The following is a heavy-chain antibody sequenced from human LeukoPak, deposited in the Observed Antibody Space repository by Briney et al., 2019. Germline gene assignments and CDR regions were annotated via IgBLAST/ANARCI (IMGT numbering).Heavy chain of an antibody. D-gene: IGHD2-2*01. Sequence: GGSLRLTCAASGFTQSSYAMRGVRQAPGRGLEGGPVILGSGVTTYYADSGRGRFTISRDNSKNTLYLQMNSLRAEDTAKYYCAKDARAYCSSTSCYQFDYWGQGTLVTVSS. V-gene: IGHV3-23*01. CDR2: ILGSGVTT. J-gene: IGHJ4*02. CDR3: AKDARAYCSSTSCYQFDY. CDR1: GFTQSSYA.